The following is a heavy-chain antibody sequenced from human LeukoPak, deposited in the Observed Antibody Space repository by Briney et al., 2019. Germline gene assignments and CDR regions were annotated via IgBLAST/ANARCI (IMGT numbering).Heavy chain of an antibody. Sequence: KASETLSLTCTVSGGSISSGSYYWSWIRQPAGKGLEWIGRIYTSGSTNYNPSLKSRVTISVDTSKNQFSLKLSSVTAADTAVYYCARRPSPSYKYGGNSGVPWFDPWGQGTLVTVSS. CDR3: ARRPSPSYKYGGNSGVPWFDP. V-gene: IGHV4-61*02. J-gene: IGHJ5*02. CDR1: GGSISSGSYY. CDR2: IYTSGST. D-gene: IGHD4-23*01.